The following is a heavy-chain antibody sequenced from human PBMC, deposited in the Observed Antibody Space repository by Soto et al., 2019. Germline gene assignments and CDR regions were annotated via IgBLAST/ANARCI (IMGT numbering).Heavy chain of an antibody. CDR1: GFPFGENA. J-gene: IGHJ4*02. Sequence: PWWSLRLSCAASGFPFGENAMSWVRQAPGNGLEWVSGISDSGATTYYADSVRGRFTISRDNSKNTIYLKMKYLRAEDSASYYCAKEDTSRGSLDYWGQGAPVTLSS. V-gene: IGHV3-23*01. CDR2: ISDSGATT. CDR3: AKEDTSRGSLDY. D-gene: IGHD6-19*01.